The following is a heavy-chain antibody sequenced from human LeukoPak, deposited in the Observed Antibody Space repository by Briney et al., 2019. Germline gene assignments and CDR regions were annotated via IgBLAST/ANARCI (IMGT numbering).Heavy chain of an antibody. V-gene: IGHV4-59*01. CDR2: IYYSGST. CDR3: ARASIESYDFWSGPKADAFDI. Sequence: SETLSLMCTVSGGSLSSYYWSWIRQPPGKGLEWIGYIYYSGSTNYNPSLKSRVTISVETSKNQFSLKLSSVTAADTAVYYCARASIESYDFWSGPKADAFDIWGQGTMVTVSS. D-gene: IGHD3-3*01. J-gene: IGHJ3*02. CDR1: GGSLSSYY.